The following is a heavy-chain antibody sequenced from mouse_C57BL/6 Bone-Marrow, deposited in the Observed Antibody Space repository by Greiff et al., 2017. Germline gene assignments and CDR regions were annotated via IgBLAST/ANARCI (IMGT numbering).Heavy chain of an antibody. CDR1: GYNIKDDY. J-gene: IGHJ2*01. CDR3: ASFDGNYFDF. CDR2: IDPEIGDT. Sequence: VQLQQSGAELVRPGASVKLSCTASGYNIKDDYIHWVKQRPEQGLEWIGLIDPEIGDTKYASKFQGKATITSDTSSNTAYLQLSSLTSEDTAVYYCASFDGNYFDFWGEGTPLTVAS. V-gene: IGHV14-4*01. D-gene: IGHD2-3*01.